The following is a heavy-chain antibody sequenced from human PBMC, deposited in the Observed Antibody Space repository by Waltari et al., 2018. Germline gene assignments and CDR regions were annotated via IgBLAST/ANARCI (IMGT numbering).Heavy chain of an antibody. D-gene: IGHD5-12*01. CDR1: GITFSKAW. CDR2: IKSKADGKTT. CDR3: TTHATSGF. Sequence: EAQLVESGGGLVKPGGSLRLSCGASGITFSKAWMNWVRQAPGKGLEWVGRIKSKADGKTTDYAATVKGRFTISRDDSENMAYLQMNSLKTEDTAVYYCTTHATSGFWGQGTLVTVSS. J-gene: IGHJ4*02. V-gene: IGHV3-15*01.